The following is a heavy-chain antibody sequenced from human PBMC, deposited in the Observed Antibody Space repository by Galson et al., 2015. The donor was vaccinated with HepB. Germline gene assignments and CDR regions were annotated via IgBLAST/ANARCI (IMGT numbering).Heavy chain of an antibody. CDR3: AKDRYGYGGHVDY. V-gene: IGHV3-30*18. D-gene: IGHD4-23*01. J-gene: IGHJ4*02. Sequence: SLRLSCAASGFTFSSYGMHWVRQAPGKGLEWVAVISYDGSNKYYADSVKGRFTISRDNSKNTLYLQMNSLRAEDTAVYYCAKDRYGYGGHVDYWGQGTVVTVSS. CDR1: GFTFSSYG. CDR2: ISYDGSNK.